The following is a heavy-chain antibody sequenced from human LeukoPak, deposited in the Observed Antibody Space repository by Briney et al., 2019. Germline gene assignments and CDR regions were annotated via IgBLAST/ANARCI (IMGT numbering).Heavy chain of an antibody. CDR1: GGSIRSSYYY. Sequence: SETLSLTCTVSGGSIRSSYYYWGWIRQPPGKGLEWIVSIYDSGSTYYNPSLKSRVTISVDTSKNQFSLKLNSVTAADPAVYYCARHYGPWGQGTLVTVSS. J-gene: IGHJ5*02. CDR3: ARHYGP. D-gene: IGHD3-10*01. CDR2: IYDSGST. V-gene: IGHV4-39*01.